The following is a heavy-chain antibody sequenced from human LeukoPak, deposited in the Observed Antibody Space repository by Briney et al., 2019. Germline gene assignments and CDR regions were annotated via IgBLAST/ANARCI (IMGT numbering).Heavy chain of an antibody. V-gene: IGHV6-1*01. Sequence: SQTLSLTCAISGDSVSSNSAAWNWIRQSPSRGLEWLGRTYYRSKWYNDYAVSVKSRITINPDTSKNQFSLKLSSVTAADTAVYYCARDVRLPRRAFDIWGQGTMVTVSS. D-gene: IGHD5-18*01. CDR1: GDSVSSNSAA. J-gene: IGHJ3*02. CDR2: TYYRSKWYN. CDR3: ARDVRLPRRAFDI.